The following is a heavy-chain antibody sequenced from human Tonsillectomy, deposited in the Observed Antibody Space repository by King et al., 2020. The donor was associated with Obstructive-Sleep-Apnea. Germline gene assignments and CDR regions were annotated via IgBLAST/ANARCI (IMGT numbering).Heavy chain of an antibody. Sequence: VQLVESGAEVKKPGESLKISCTVSGYTFTSYWISWVRQMPGKGLEWMGRIDPSDSYTNYSPSFQGHVTISADKSISTAYLQWSSLKASDTAMYYCASSPIYCSGGSCYSEYFDLWGRGTLVTVSS. V-gene: IGHV5-10-1*01. CDR3: ASSPIYCSGGSCYSEYFDL. CDR2: IDPSDSYT. D-gene: IGHD2-15*01. J-gene: IGHJ2*01. CDR1: GYTFTSYW.